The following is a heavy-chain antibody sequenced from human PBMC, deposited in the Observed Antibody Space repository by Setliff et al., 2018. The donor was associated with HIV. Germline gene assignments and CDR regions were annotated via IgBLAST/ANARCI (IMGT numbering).Heavy chain of an antibody. CDR1: GGSISSSSYY. CDR3: ARRAVAGTSFDY. J-gene: IGHJ4*02. CDR2: IYYSGST. D-gene: IGHD6-19*01. Sequence: SETLSLTCTVSGGSISSSSYYWGWIRRPPGKGLEWIGSIYYSGSTYYNPSLESRVTISVDTSKNHFSLRLSSVTAADTAVYYCARRAVAGTSFDYWGQGTLVTVSS. V-gene: IGHV4-39*02.